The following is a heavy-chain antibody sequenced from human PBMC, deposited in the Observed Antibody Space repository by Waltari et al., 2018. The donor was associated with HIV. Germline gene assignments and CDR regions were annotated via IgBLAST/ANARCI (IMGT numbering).Heavy chain of an antibody. V-gene: IGHV3-7*01. CDR1: GFTFVNFW. CDR2: IKQDGSEK. D-gene: IGHD2-2*02. CDR3: ASPSIRAGMDV. J-gene: IGHJ6*02. Sequence: EVQLVESGGGLVQPGGSLKLSCAASGFTFVNFWMSWVRQAPGKGLEWLANIKQDGSEKYYVDSVKGRFTISRDNAKNSLYLQMNSLRAEDTAVYYCASPSIRAGMDVWGQGTTVTVSS.